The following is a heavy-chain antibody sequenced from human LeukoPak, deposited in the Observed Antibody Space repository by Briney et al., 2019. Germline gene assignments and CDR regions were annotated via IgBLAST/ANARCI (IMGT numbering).Heavy chain of an antibody. CDR2: ISSGGNYM. Sequence: GGSLRLSCAASGFTFNSYTMNWVRQAPGKGLEWVSSISSGGNYMYYADSVKGRFTISRDNSKNTLYLQMNSLRAEDTAVYYCAKADILTGYDYFDYWGQGTLVTVSS. V-gene: IGHV3-21*01. CDR3: AKADILTGYDYFDY. J-gene: IGHJ4*02. CDR1: GFTFNSYT. D-gene: IGHD3-9*01.